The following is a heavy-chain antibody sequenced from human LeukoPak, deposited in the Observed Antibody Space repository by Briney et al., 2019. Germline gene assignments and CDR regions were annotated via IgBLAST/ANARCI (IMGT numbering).Heavy chain of an antibody. CDR3: ARQGLRFSLSGFWFDP. CDR1: GGSISSSSYY. D-gene: IGHD3-3*01. J-gene: IGHJ5*02. V-gene: IGHV4-61*05. Sequence: SETLSLTCTVSGGSISSSSYYWGWIRQPPGKGLEWIGYIYYSGNTNYNPSLQSRVTISVDTSKNQFSLKLSSVTAADTAVYYCARQGLRFSLSGFWFDPWGQGTLVTVSS. CDR2: IYYSGNT.